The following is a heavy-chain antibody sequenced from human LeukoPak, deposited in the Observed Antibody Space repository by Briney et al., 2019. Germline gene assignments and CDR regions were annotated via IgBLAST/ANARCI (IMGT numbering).Heavy chain of an antibody. CDR1: GFTFSSYA. CDR2: ISGSGGST. V-gene: IGHV3-23*01. J-gene: IGHJ4*02. D-gene: IGHD2-2*01. Sequence: GGSLRLSCAASGFTFSSYAMSWVRQAPGKGLEWVSAISGSGGSTYYADSVKGRFTISRDNSKNTLYLQMNSLRAEDTAVYYCAKGPDIVVVPAALGYFDYWGQGTLVTASS. CDR3: AKGPDIVVVPAALGYFDY.